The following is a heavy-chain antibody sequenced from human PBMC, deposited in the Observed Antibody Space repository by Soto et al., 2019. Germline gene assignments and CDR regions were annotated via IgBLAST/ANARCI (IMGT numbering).Heavy chain of an antibody. CDR2: ISSGSSYI. D-gene: IGHD6-13*01. Sequence: GGSLRLSCAASGFTFSDNSMNWVRKAPGKGLEWVSSISSGSSYIYYADSLKGRFTISRDNAKKSLYLQMNSLRAEDTAVHYCARDDRSRMLDPWGQGSLVTVSS. CDR1: GFTFSDNS. V-gene: IGHV3-21*01. J-gene: IGHJ5*02. CDR3: ARDDRSRMLDP.